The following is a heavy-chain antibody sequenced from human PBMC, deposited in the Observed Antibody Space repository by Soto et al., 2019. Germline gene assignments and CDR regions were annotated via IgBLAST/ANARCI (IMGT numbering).Heavy chain of an antibody. CDR2: IKSKTDGGTA. Sequence: GGSLRLSCAASRFTFNNAWMSWVPQAPGKGLEWVGRIKSKTDGGTAAYAAPGNGRFTISRDDSRNTLDLQMNSLITADTAVYYCTTCPTADYYMDVWGKGTTVTVSS. D-gene: IGHD5-18*01. J-gene: IGHJ6*03. CDR1: RFTFNNAW. V-gene: IGHV3-15*01. CDR3: TTCPTADYYMDV.